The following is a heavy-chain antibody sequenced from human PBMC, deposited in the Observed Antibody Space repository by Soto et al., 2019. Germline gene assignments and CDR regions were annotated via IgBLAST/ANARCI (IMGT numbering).Heavy chain of an antibody. CDR1: GITLSNVW. V-gene: IGHV3-15*01. D-gene: IGHD6-19*01. CDR3: ADIAVSHTGDY. J-gene: IGHJ4*02. CDR2: IKTKSQGGTT. Sequence: ESGGGLVKPGESLRLSCAASGITLSNVWMNWVRQAPGKGLEWVARIKTKSQGGTTDYAAPVKGRFTISRDESKNMLYLQMNSLKTEDTGVYYCADIAVSHTGDYWGQGTLVTVSS.